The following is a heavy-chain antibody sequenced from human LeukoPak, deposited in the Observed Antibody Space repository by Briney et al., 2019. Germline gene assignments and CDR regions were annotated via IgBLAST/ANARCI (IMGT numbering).Heavy chain of an antibody. Sequence: GASVKVSCKASGYTFTSYGISWVRQAPGQGLEWMGWISAYNGNTNYAQKLQGRVTMTTDTSTSTAYMELRSLRSDDTAVYYCARSIAAAGMPEYRYWGQGTLVTVSS. D-gene: IGHD6-13*01. V-gene: IGHV1-18*01. CDR3: ARSIAAAGMPEYRY. CDR1: GYTFTSYG. CDR2: ISAYNGNT. J-gene: IGHJ4*02.